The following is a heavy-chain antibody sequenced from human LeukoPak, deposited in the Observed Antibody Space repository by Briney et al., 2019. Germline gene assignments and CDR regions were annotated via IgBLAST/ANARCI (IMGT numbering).Heavy chain of an antibody. V-gene: IGHV1-2*02. D-gene: IGHD5-24*01. CDR2: INPNSGGT. J-gene: IGHJ4*02. CDR1: GYTFNGYY. Sequence: GASVKVSCKASGYTFNGYYMHWVRQAPGQGLEWMGWINPNSGGTNYAQKFQGRVTMTRDTSISTAYMELSRLRSDDTAVYYCARSGPRDGYNRAIGYWGQGTLVTVSS. CDR3: ARSGPRDGYNRAIGY.